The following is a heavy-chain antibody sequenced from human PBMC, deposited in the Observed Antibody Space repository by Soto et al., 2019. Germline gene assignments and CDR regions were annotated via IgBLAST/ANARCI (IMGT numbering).Heavy chain of an antibody. CDR2: ISGSGGST. Sequence: EVQLLESGGGLVQPGGSLRLSCAASGFTFSSYAMRWVRQAPGKGLEWVSAISGSGGSTYYADFVKGRFTISRDNSKNTLYLQMNSLRAEDTAVYYCVRPGSGSYYDYWGQGTLVIVSS. V-gene: IGHV3-23*01. CDR3: VRPGSGSYYDY. D-gene: IGHD1-26*01. CDR1: GFTFSSYA. J-gene: IGHJ4*02.